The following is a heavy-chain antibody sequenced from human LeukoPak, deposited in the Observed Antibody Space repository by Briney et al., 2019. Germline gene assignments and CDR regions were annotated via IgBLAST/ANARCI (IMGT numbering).Heavy chain of an antibody. Sequence: GGSLRLSCAASGFTFSDYYMSWLRQAPGKGLEWVSYISSRGGTIYYADSVKGRFTISRDNSKNSLYLQMNRLRAEDTAVYYCARPDGYNYPYWGQGTLVTVSS. V-gene: IGHV3-11*04. D-gene: IGHD5-24*01. J-gene: IGHJ4*02. CDR3: ARPDGYNYPY. CDR2: ISSRGGTI. CDR1: GFTFSDYY.